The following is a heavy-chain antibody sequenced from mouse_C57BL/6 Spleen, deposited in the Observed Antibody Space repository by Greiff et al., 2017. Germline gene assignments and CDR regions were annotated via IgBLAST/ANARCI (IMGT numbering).Heavy chain of an antibody. CDR3: ARAALLRSYAMDY. J-gene: IGHJ4*01. CDR2: ISYDGSN. V-gene: IGHV3-6*01. CDR1: GYSITSGYY. D-gene: IGHD1-1*01. Sequence: VQLKQSGPGLVKPSQSLSLTCSVTGYSITSGYYWNWIRQFPGNNLEWMGYISYDGSNNYNPSLKNRISITRDTSKNQFFLKLHSVTTEDTATYYCARAALLRSYAMDYWGQGTSGTVSS.